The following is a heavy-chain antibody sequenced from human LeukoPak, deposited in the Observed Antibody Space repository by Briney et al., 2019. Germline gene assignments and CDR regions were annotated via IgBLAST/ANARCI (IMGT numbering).Heavy chain of an antibody. J-gene: IGHJ4*02. V-gene: IGHV3-30*18. D-gene: IGHD5-18*01. CDR2: ISHDGTVQ. CDR3: AKEGTAMASSYFDY. Sequence: GGSLRLSCVASGFTFSSHAMNWVRQAPGKGLEWVAVISHDGTVQHYADSVKGRFTISRDNSDNTLYLQMNSLRDEDTAMYYCAKEGTAMASSYFDYWGQGTLITVSS. CDR1: GFTFSSHA.